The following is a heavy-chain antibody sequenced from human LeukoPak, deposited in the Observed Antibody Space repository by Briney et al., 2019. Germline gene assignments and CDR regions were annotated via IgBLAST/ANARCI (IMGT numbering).Heavy chain of an antibody. CDR3: ARASGYYDSSGYHINYFDY. D-gene: IGHD3-22*01. Sequence: SETLSLTCTVSGGSISSSSYYWGWIRQPPGKGLEWIGSIYYSGSTYYNPSLRSRVTISVDTSKNQFSLKLSSVTAADTAVYYCARASGYYDSSGYHINYFDYWGQGTLVTVSS. V-gene: IGHV4-39*01. CDR2: IYYSGST. J-gene: IGHJ4*02. CDR1: GGSISSSSYY.